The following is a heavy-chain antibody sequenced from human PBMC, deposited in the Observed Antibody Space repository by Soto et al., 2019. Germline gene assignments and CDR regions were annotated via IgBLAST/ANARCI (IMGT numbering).Heavy chain of an antibody. CDR1: GGSFSGYY. J-gene: IGHJ4*02. D-gene: IGHD3-3*01. CDR2: INHSGST. V-gene: IGHV4-34*01. CDR3: ARGPGITIFGVVTPIGYFDY. Sequence: PSETLSLTCAVYGGSFSGYYWSWIRQPPGKGLEWIGEINHSGSTNYNPSLKSRVTISVDTSKNQFSLKLSSVTAADTAVYYCARGPGITIFGVVTPIGYFDYSGQGTLVTVSS.